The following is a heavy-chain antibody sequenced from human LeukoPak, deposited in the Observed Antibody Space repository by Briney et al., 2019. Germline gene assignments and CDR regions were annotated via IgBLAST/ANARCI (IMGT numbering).Heavy chain of an antibody. V-gene: IGHV3-21*01. CDR2: ISSITSYL. J-gene: IGHJ4*02. CDR3: ARQGYGDAFDY. D-gene: IGHD5-18*01. Sequence: SSISSITSYLYYAHSVKGRFTISRDNAKNSLYLQMNSLRAEDTAVYYCARQGYGDAFDYWGQGTLVTVSS.